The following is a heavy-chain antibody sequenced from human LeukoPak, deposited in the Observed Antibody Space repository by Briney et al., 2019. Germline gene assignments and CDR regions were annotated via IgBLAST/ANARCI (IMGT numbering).Heavy chain of an antibody. J-gene: IGHJ2*01. CDR3: ARVAGRDIVVVPAASGYSSSWDWYFDL. Sequence: RASQTLSLTCTVSGGSISSGSYYWSWIRQPAGKGLEWIGRIYTSGSTNYNPSLKSRVTISVDTSKNQFSLKLSSVTAADTAVYYCARVAGRDIVVVPAASGYSSSWDWYFDLWGRGTLVTVSS. D-gene: IGHD2-2*01. CDR1: GGSISSGSYY. V-gene: IGHV4-61*02. CDR2: IYTSGST.